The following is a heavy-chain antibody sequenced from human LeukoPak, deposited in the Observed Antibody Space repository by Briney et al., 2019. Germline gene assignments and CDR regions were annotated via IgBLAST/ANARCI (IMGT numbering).Heavy chain of an antibody. J-gene: IGHJ3*02. CDR1: GFTFSSYG. CDR3: AKGFSVAATVFDAFDI. Sequence: GGSLRLSCAASGFTFSSYGMHWVRQAPGKGLVWVAVISYDGSNKYYADSVKGRFTISRDNSKNTLYLQMNSLRAEDTAVYYCAKGFSVAATVFDAFDIWGQGTMVTVSS. V-gene: IGHV3-30*18. CDR2: ISYDGSNK. D-gene: IGHD2-15*01.